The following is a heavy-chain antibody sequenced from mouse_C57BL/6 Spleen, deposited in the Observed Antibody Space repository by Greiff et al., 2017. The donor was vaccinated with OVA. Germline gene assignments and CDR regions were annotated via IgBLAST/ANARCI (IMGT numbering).Heavy chain of an antibody. CDR2: IFPGSGST. D-gene: IGHD1-1*01. CDR3: SRGSYYGSSYGYFAV. V-gene: IGHV1-75*01. CDR1: GYTFTDYY. J-gene: IGHJ1*03. Sequence: QVQLQQSGPELVKPGASVKISCKASGYTFTDYYINWVKQRPGQGLEWIGWIFPGSGSTYYNEKFKGKATLTVDKSSSTAYMLLSSLTSEDSAVYFCSRGSYYGSSYGYFAVWGTGTTVTVAS.